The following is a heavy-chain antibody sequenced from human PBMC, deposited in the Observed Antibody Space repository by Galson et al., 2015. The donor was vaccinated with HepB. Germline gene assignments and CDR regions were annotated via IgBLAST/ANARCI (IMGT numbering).Heavy chain of an antibody. Sequence: SLRLSCAASGYTFSSYALSWVRQAPGSGLEWVSTISGSGDSTYYADSVKGRFSVSRDNSKNTLYLQMNSLRAEDTAVYYCAKDGRYSTSWSPFDYWGQGTLVTVSS. CDR1: GYTFSSYA. CDR3: AKDGRYSTSWSPFDY. D-gene: IGHD6-13*01. CDR2: ISGSGDST. V-gene: IGHV3-23*01. J-gene: IGHJ4*02.